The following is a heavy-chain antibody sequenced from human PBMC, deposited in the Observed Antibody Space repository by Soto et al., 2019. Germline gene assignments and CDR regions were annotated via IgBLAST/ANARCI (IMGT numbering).Heavy chain of an antibody. J-gene: IGHJ6*03. CDR1: GFSFNMYA. CDR2: ISGGGGST. D-gene: IGHD1-26*01. CDR3: AKSGTSLTGYYYMDV. V-gene: IGHV3-23*01. Sequence: GGSLRLSCAASGFSFNMYAMTWVRQAPGKGLEWVSAISGGGGSTYYADSVKGRFTISRDNSKNTLYLQLNSLRAEDTAVFYCAKSGTSLTGYYYMDVWGKGTTVTVSS.